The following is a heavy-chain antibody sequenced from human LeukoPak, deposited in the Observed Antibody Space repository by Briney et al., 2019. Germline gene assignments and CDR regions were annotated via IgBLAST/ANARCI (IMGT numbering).Heavy chain of an antibody. Sequence: GGSPRLSCAASGFTFSSYSMNWVRQAPGKGLEWVSSISSSSSYIYYADSVKGRFTISRDDAKNSLYLQMNSLRAEDTAVYYCARGRSGSYSFDYWGQGTLVTVSS. CDR2: ISSSSSYI. V-gene: IGHV3-21*01. CDR3: ARGRSGSYSFDY. CDR1: GFTFSSYS. D-gene: IGHD3-10*01. J-gene: IGHJ4*02.